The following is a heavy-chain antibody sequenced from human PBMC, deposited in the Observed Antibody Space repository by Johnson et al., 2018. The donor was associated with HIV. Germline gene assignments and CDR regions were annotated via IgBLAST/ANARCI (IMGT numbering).Heavy chain of an antibody. Sequence: QVQLVESGGGLVQPGRSLRLSCAASGFSFSSYTMHWVRQAPGKGLEWVAIISYDESDQSYHGTNKYHADSVKGRFTISRDNSKNTLYLQMNSLRAEDTAVYDCAKAPSPRGAFDIWGQGTMVTVSS. J-gene: IGHJ3*02. CDR3: AKAPSPRGAFDI. CDR1: GFSFSSYT. V-gene: IGHV3-30-3*01. CDR2: ISYDESDQSYHGTNK.